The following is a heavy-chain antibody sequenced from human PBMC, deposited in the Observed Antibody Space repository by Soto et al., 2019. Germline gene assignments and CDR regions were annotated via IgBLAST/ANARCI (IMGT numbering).Heavy chain of an antibody. V-gene: IGHV4-59*01. CDR3: ATYQSVLRYFGWYPSFSGMDV. CDR1: GGSISSYY. D-gene: IGHD3-9*01. CDR2: TYYSGST. J-gene: IGHJ6*02. Sequence: SETLSLTCTVSGGSISSYYWSWIRQPPGKGLEWIGYTYYSGSTNYNPSLKSRVTISVDTSKNQFSLKLSSVTAADTAVYYCATYQSVLRYFGWYPSFSGMDVWGQGTTVTVSS.